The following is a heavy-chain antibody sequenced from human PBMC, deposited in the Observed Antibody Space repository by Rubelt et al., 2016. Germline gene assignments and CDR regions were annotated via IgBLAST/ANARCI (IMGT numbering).Heavy chain of an antibody. CDR1: GGSFSGYS. V-gene: IGHV4-34*01. J-gene: IGHJ5*02. D-gene: IGHD5-18*01. CDR3: AIGYSTFDP. Sequence: QVQLQQWGAGLLKPSETLSLTCAVYGGSFSGYSWSWIRQPPGKGLEWIGEINHSGCTNYNPSLKSRFTISVDTSKNQFSLKLTSVTAADTAVYYCAIGYSTFDPWGQGTLVTVSS. CDR2: INHSGCT.